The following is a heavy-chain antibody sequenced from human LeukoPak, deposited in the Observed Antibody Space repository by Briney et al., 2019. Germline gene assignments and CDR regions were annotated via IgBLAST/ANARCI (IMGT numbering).Heavy chain of an antibody. CDR2: IYTSGST. CDR3: ATYSDGGLAYYFDY. J-gene: IGHJ4*02. CDR1: GGSISSYY. Sequence: KTSETLSLTCTVSGGSISSYYWSWIRQPAGKGLEWIGRIYTSGSTNYNPSLKSRVTMSVDTSKNQFSLKLSSVTAADTAVYYCATYSDGGLAYYFDYWGQGTLVTVSS. V-gene: IGHV4-4*07. D-gene: IGHD3-3*02.